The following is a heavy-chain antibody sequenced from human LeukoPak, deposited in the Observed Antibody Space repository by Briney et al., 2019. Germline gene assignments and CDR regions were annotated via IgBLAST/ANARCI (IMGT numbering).Heavy chain of an antibody. Sequence: SETLSLTCAVYGGSFSGYYWGWIRQSPGKGLEWIGSIHQTGSTYYNPSLQSRVTISLDTSKSRSSLRLPSVTAADTAVYFCARSKSWAHADSWGQGTLVTVSS. D-gene: IGHD1-26*01. J-gene: IGHJ4*02. CDR2: IHQTGST. CDR1: GGSFSGYY. V-gene: IGHV4-38-2*01. CDR3: ARSKSWAHADS.